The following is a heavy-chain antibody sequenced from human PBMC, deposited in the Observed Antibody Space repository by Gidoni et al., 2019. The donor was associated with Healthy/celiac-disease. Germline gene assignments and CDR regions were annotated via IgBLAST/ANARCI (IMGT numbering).Heavy chain of an antibody. CDR1: GGTFSSYA. J-gene: IGHJ5*02. D-gene: IGHD5-18*01. CDR3: AASERAGGGIRWFDP. CDR2: IIPIFGTA. V-gene: IGHV1-69*01. Sequence: QVQLVQSGAEVKKPGSSVKVSCKASGGTFSSYAISWVRQAPGKGLEWMGGIIPIFGTANYAQKFQGRGTITADESTSTAYMELSSLRSEDTAVYYCAASERAGGGIRWFDPWGQGTLVTVSS.